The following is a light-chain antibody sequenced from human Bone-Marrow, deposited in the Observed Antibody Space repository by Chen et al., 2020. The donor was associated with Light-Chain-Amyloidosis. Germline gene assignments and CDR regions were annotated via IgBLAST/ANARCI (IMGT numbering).Light chain of an antibody. Sequence: VLTQSPATLSWSPGERASLFCTASQGIVTYLAWYRQQPGQAPRLLIYDASNRATDIPARFTAWGSGTDFTLTITNLEPEDFAVYYCQQRSSWPSITFGQGTRLEIK. V-gene: IGKV3-11*01. CDR1: QGIVTY. CDR2: DAS. J-gene: IGKJ5*01. CDR3: QQRSSWPSIT.